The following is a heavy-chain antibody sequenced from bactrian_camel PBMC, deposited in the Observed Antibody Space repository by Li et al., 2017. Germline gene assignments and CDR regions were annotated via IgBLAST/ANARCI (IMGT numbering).Heavy chain of an antibody. CDR1: GFTFSHSS. Sequence: VQLVESGGGLAPPGGSLRLSCVASGFTFSHSSLHWVRKVPGKGLEWVSVIAGGGSTYYADSVKGRFTVSRDNAKNTLYLQLNSLKTEDTAVYYCVRAHGPKYSDYTFVFAYWGQGTQVTVSS. D-gene: IGHD4*01. CDR3: VRAHGPKYSDYTFVFAY. V-gene: IGHV3S1*01. J-gene: IGHJ4*01. CDR2: IAGGGST.